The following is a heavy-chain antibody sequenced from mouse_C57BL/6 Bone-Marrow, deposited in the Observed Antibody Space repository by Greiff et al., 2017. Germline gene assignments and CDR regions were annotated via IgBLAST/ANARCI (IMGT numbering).Heavy chain of an antibody. D-gene: IGHD1-1*01. V-gene: IGHV1-19*01. CDR1: GYTFTDYY. Sequence: VQLQQSGPVLVKPGASVKMSCKASGYTFTDYYMNWVKQSHGKSLEWIGVINPYNGGTSYNQKFKGKATVTVDKSSSTAYMELNSLTSEDSAVYYCARELRFFYYAMDYWGQGTSVTVSS. J-gene: IGHJ4*01. CDR3: ARELRFFYYAMDY. CDR2: INPYNGGT.